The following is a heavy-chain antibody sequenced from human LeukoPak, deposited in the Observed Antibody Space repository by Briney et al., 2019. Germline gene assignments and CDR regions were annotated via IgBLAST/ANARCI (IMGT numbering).Heavy chain of an antibody. D-gene: IGHD5-12*01. CDR1: GGSISSYY. V-gene: IGHV4-4*07. CDR3: AGADSGYDRGQDSY. Sequence: SETLSLTCTVSGGSISSYYWSWIRQPAGKGLEWIGRIYTSGSTNYNPSLKSRVTISVNKSKNQFSLKLSSVTAADTAVYYCAGADSGYDRGQDSYWGQGTLVTVSS. J-gene: IGHJ4*02. CDR2: IYTSGST.